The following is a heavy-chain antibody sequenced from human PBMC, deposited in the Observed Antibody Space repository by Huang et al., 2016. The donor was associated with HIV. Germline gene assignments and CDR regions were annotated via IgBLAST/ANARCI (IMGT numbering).Heavy chain of an antibody. Sequence: DVQLLESGGDFVQPGGSLRLSCAASRFTFSTYAMSWVRQAPGKGVEWVSAIRCSGDKTYYADSVKGRFTISRDNSKNTLFLQMNSLRAEDTAVYYCAKVPTVVTFHWGQGTLVTVSS. V-gene: IGHV3-23*01. D-gene: IGHD2-21*02. CDR2: IRCSGDKT. J-gene: IGHJ4*02. CDR1: RFTFSTYA. CDR3: AKVPTVVTFH.